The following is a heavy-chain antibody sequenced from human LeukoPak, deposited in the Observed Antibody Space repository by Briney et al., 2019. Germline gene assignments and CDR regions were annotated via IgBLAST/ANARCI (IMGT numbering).Heavy chain of an antibody. CDR2: INHRGRT. V-gene: IGHV4-34*01. Sequence: SETLSLTCAVYGESFNDYYWSWIRQPPGKGLEWIGEINHRGRTNYNPSLKSRVTISVDTSKNQFTLRLSSVTAADTAMYYCARVDYGDYSKDFDYWGQGILVTVSS. CDR3: ARVDYGDYSKDFDY. CDR1: GESFNDYY. J-gene: IGHJ4*02. D-gene: IGHD4-17*01.